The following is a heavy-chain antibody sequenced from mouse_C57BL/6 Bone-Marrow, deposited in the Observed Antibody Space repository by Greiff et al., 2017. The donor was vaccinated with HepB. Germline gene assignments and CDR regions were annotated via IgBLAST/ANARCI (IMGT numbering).Heavy chain of an antibody. V-gene: IGHV5-15*01. Sequence: EVKLMESGGGLVQPGGSLKLSCAASGFTFSDYGMAWVRQAPRKGPEWVAFISNLAYSIYYADTVTGRFTISRENAKNTLYLEMSSLRSEDTAMYYCARPDQLYDYAMDYWGQGTSVTVSS. CDR3: ARPDQLYDYAMDY. D-gene: IGHD1-1*01. CDR1: GFTFSDYG. J-gene: IGHJ4*01. CDR2: ISNLAYSI.